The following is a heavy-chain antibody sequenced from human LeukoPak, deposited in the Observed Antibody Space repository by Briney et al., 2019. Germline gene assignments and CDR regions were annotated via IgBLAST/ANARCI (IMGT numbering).Heavy chain of an antibody. CDR3: ARLGLHGSGTYYFFDY. D-gene: IGHD3-10*01. CDR2: IVPNTGDT. V-gene: IGHV1-2*06. Sequence: ASVKVSCKASGQSLTGYFIHWVRQAPGQGLEWVGRIVPNTGDTIYAQNFQGRVTVTSATSISTAYMELSRLTSDDTAVYFCARLGLHGSGTYYFFDYWGQGTLVTVSS. J-gene: IGHJ4*02. CDR1: GQSLTGYF.